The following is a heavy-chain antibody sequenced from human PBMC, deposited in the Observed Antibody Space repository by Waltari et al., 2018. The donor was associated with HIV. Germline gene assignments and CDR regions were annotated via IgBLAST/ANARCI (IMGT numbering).Heavy chain of an antibody. V-gene: IGHV4-39*01. J-gene: IGHJ4*02. CDR2: IYYTGST. CDR1: GGSISTHNFY. CDR3: ARRGADYGNPLDY. D-gene: IGHD4-17*01. Sequence: QLQLLESGPRLVKPSETLSLTCTVSGGSISTHNFYWGWIRPPPGKALEWIGSIYYTGSTYSNPSLESRVTISIDTAKNQFSLKLNSVTDTDTAVYYCARRGADYGNPLDYWGQGTLVTVSS.